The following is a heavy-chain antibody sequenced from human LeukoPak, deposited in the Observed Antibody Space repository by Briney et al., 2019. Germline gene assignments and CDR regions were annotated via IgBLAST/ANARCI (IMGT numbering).Heavy chain of an antibody. CDR3: ASTLGGCSSTSCYFDY. V-gene: IGHV3-23*01. Sequence: HPGGSLRLSCAASGFTFSSYAMSWVRQAPGKGLEWVSAISGSGGSTYYADSVKGRFTISRDNSKNTLYLQMNSLRAEDTAVYYCASTLGGCSSTSCYFDYWGQGTLVTVSS. D-gene: IGHD2-2*01. CDR2: ISGSGGST. CDR1: GFTFSSYA. J-gene: IGHJ4*02.